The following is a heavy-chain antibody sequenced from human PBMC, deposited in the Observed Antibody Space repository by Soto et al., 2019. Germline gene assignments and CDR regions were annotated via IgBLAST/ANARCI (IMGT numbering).Heavy chain of an antibody. D-gene: IGHD3-10*01. Sequence: GGSLRLSCAASGFTVSSNYMSWVRQAPGKGLEWVSVIYSGGSTYYADSVKGRFTISRDNSKNTLYLQMNSLRAEDTAVYYCAREAYYYGSGSYYTDYWGQGTLVTVSS. CDR2: IYSGGST. J-gene: IGHJ4*02. V-gene: IGHV3-53*01. CDR1: GFTVSSNY. CDR3: AREAYYYGSGSYYTDY.